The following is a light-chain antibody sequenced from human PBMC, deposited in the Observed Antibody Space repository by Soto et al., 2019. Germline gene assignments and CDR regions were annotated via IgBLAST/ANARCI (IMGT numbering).Light chain of an antibody. V-gene: IGLV2-23*02. CDR2: EVN. Sequence: QSVLTQPDSVSGSPGPSITISCTGTSSNVGSYKLVSWYQQHPGKAPKLMIFEVNKRPSGVSNRFSGSKSGNTASLTISGLKVEDDADYYCCSSVGSPTYVFGTGTKVTVL. J-gene: IGLJ1*01. CDR1: SSNVGSYKL. CDR3: CSSVGSPTYV.